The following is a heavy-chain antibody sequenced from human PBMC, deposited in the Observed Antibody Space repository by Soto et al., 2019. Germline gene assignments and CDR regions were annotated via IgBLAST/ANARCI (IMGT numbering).Heavy chain of an antibody. D-gene: IGHD5-12*01. V-gene: IGHV1-69*13. J-gene: IGHJ4*02. CDR1: GYAVTWFN. CDR2: IIAIYGTA. Sequence: SVKVSCKASGYAVTWFNIHWLRQAPGQRLEWMGGIIAIYGTANCAQKFQGRVTITGDESTSTAYMELSSLRSEDTAVYYCAREGRDGYNSVDYWGQGTLVTVSS. CDR3: AREGRDGYNSVDY.